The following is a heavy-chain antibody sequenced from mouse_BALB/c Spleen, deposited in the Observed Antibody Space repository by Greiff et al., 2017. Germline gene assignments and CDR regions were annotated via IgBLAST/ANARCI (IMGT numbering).Heavy chain of an antibody. Sequence: EVQRVESGGGLVQPGGSLKLSCAASGFTFSSYGMSWVRQTPDKRLELVATINSNGGSTYYPDSVKGRFTISRDNAKNTLYLQMSSLKSEDTAMYYCARDSANLYYFDYWGQGTTLTVSS. CDR3: ARDSANLYYFDY. CDR2: INSNGGST. V-gene: IGHV5-6-3*01. CDR1: GFTFSSYG. J-gene: IGHJ2*01.